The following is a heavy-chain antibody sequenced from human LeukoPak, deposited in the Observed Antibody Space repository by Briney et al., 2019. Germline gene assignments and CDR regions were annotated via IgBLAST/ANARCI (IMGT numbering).Heavy chain of an antibody. D-gene: IGHD3-22*01. V-gene: IGHV4-59*11. CDR1: GDSITSHY. CDR3: ARSVDYFDNTGPHMMFDY. CDR2: IYYTGII. J-gene: IGHJ4*02. Sequence: PSETLSLTCNVSGDSITSHYWNWIRQPPGKGLEWIGYIYYTGIIKYNPSLTSRVSISVDTSKSQFFLKMKSVTAADTAVYHCARSVDYFDNTGPHMMFDYWGQGSLVTVSS.